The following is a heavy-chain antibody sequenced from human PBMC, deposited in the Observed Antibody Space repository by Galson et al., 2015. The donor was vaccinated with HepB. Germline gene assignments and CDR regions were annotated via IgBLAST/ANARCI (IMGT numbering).Heavy chain of an antibody. CDR3: ARGLRYFDWLP. V-gene: IGHV1-8*01. CDR2: MNPKNGNT. J-gene: IGHJ5*02. D-gene: IGHD3-9*01. CDR1: GYILTSYD. Sequence: SVKVSCKASGYILTSYDINWVRQATGQGLEWMGWMNPKNGNTGYAQKFQGRATMTWDTSINTAYMELTGLTSEDTAVYYCARGLRYFDWLPWGQGTLVTVSS.